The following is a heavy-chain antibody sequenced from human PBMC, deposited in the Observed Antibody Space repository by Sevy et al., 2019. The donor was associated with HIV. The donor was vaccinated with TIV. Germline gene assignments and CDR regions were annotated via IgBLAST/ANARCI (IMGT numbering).Heavy chain of an antibody. CDR2: ISRSGSTI. CDR3: ARGLGYYDNINYALFDH. Sequence: EGSLRLSCAASGFTFSDYEMTWVRQAPGKGLEWISFISRSGSTIYYADSVKGRFTISRDNAKNSLYLQMNSLRAEDTAVSYCARGLGYYDNINYALFDHWGQGTLVTVSS. D-gene: IGHD3-22*01. CDR1: GFTFSDYE. V-gene: IGHV3-48*03. J-gene: IGHJ4*02.